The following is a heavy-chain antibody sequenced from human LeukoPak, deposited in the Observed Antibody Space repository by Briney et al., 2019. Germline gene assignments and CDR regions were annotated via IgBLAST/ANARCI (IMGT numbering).Heavy chain of an antibody. CDR3: ARDKVIAVAGTPDYYYYGMDV. CDR1: EFTFSRYA. J-gene: IGHJ6*02. CDR2: ITSRDGRT. D-gene: IGHD6-19*01. V-gene: IGHV3-23*01. Sequence: GGSLRLPCAAPEFTFSRYAMTWVRQAPGKGLEWVSSITSRDGRTSYADSVKGRFTISRDNSKNTLYLQMNSLRAEDTAVYYCARDKVIAVAGTPDYYYYGMDVWGQGTTVTVSS.